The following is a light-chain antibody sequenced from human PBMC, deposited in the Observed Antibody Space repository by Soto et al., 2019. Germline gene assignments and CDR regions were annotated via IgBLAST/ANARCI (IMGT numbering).Light chain of an antibody. Sequence: EIVMTQSPATLSVSPGESATLSCTASQSVSSNLAWYQHKPGQAPRLLLYTASTRATGIPARFSGSGSETEFTLTISGLQSDDVAVYYCQQYHNWPPVTFGQGTKLEIK. CDR3: QQYHNWPPVT. V-gene: IGKV3-15*01. J-gene: IGKJ2*01. CDR1: QSVSSN. CDR2: TAS.